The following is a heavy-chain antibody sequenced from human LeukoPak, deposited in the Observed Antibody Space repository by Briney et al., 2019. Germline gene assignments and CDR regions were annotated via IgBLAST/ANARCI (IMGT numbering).Heavy chain of an antibody. CDR2: IKLDGSEK. D-gene: IGHD3/OR15-3a*01. V-gene: IGHV3-7*03. CDR3: ARDQYDTWSRRGNFDT. CDR1: GFSFGKYW. J-gene: IGHJ4*02. Sequence: GGSLRLSCVASGFSFGKYWMSWVRQAPGKGLEWVANIKLDGSEKNYVDSVKGRFTISRDNTKNALYLQMNSLRAEDTAVFYCARDQYDTWSRRGNFDTWGQGTLVIVSS.